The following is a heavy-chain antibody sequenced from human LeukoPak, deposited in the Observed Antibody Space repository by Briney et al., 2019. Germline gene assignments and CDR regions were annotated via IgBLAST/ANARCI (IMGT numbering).Heavy chain of an antibody. CDR2: IYYSGST. Sequence: SETLSLTCTVSGGSISSYYWSWIRQPPGKGLEWIGYIYYSGSTNYNPSLKSRVTISVDTSKNQFYLRVSYMTAADSAVYFCARNADVTVASVTFDYWGQGTLVTVSS. D-gene: IGHD1-20*01. V-gene: IGHV4-59*08. J-gene: IGHJ4*02. CDR1: GGSISSYY. CDR3: ARNADVTVASVTFDY.